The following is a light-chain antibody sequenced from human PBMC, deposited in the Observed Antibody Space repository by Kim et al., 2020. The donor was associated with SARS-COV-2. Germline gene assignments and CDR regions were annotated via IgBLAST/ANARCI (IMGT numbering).Light chain of an antibody. CDR1: RSEVGCYNF. CDR2: DVS. Sequence: GQAVTISCPGTRSEVGCYNFVSWYPQHPGKAPNLMIYDVSKRPSGVPARFSGSKSGNTASLTISGLQAEDEADYYCCSYAGSYTWVFGGGTQLTVL. V-gene: IGLV2-11*01. CDR3: CSYAGSYTWV. J-gene: IGLJ3*02.